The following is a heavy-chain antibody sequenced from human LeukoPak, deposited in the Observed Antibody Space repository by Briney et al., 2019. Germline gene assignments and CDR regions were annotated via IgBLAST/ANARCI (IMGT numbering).Heavy chain of an antibody. Sequence: SETLSLTCAVYGGSFSGYYWSWIRQPPGKGLEWIGEINHSGSTNYNPSLKSRVTISVDTSKNQFSLKLSFVTAADTAVYYCARSGYYDSSGYSLDYWGQGTLVTVSS. CDR1: GGSFSGYY. V-gene: IGHV4-34*01. CDR3: ARSGYYDSSGYSLDY. D-gene: IGHD3-22*01. CDR2: INHSGST. J-gene: IGHJ4*02.